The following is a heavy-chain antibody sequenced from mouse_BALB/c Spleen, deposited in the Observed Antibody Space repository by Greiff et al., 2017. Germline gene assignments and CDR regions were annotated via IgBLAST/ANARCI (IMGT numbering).Heavy chain of an antibody. CDR1: GYTFTSYW. V-gene: IGHV1-7*01. J-gene: IGHJ4*01. CDR2: INPSTGYT. CDR3: ARRGTGAMDY. Sequence: QVHVKQSGAELAKPGASVKMSCKASGYTFTSYWMHWVKQRPGQGLEWIGYINPSTGYTEYNQKFKDKATLTADKSSSTAYMQLSSLTSEDSAVYYCARRGTGAMDYWGQGTSVTVSS. D-gene: IGHD3-3*01.